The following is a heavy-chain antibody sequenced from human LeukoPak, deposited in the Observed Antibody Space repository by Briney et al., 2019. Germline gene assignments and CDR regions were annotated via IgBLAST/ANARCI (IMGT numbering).Heavy chain of an antibody. CDR2: ISNSGGRT. CDR1: GFTFSSFA. J-gene: IGHJ1*01. Sequence: GGSLRLSCAASGFTFSSFAMTWVRQAPGKGLEWVSAISNSGGRTYYADSVKGRFTISRDNSMKMVYLQMNSLRAEDTAVYYCTSPTQYYDRPIYHWGQGTLVTVSS. V-gene: IGHV3-23*01. CDR3: TSPTQYYDRPIYH. D-gene: IGHD3-16*01.